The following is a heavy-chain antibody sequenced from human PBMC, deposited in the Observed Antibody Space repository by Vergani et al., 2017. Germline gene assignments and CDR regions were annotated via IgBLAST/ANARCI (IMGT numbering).Heavy chain of an antibody. Sequence: LQLQESGPGLVKPSETLSLTCTVSGGSISSSSYYWGWVRQAPGKGLEWVGFIRSKAYGGTTEYAASVKGRFTISRDDSKSIAYLQMNSLKTEDTAVYYCTRGFYWGGDCYPRDYFDDWGQGTLVTVPS. D-gene: IGHD2-21*02. CDR2: IRSKAYGGTT. J-gene: IGHJ4*02. CDR3: TRGFYWGGDCYPRDYFDD. CDR1: GGSISSSSYY. V-gene: IGHV3-49*02.